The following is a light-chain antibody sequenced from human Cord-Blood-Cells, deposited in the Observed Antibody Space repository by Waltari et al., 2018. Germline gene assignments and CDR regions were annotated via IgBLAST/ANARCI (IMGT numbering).Light chain of an antibody. CDR3: RPSFNHIVT. Sequence: IQMTQSPSPPSASVRDRVPITCRASQSYISYLNWYQQKPGKAPKLLIYAASSLQSRVHPRLSVCGSRTYFMITISSVTLQVISTYYCRPSFNHIVTF. CDR1: QSYISY. V-gene: IGKV1-39*01. J-gene: IGKJ3*01. CDR2: AAS.